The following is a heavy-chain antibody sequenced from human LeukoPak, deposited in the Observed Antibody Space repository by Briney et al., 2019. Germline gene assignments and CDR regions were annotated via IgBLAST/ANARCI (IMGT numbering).Heavy chain of an antibody. V-gene: IGHV4-39*01. J-gene: IGHJ4*02. D-gene: IGHD3-22*01. CDR1: GGSIRSSSYY. CDR3: ARHDGSYYTYNFDY. Sequence: PSETLSLTCTVSGGSIRSSSYYWGWIRQPPGKGLEWIGSVYYSWSTNYRPSLRSRVTIAVDTSKNQFSLKLSSVTATDTALYYCARHDGSYYTYNFDYWGQGTLVTVSS. CDR2: VYYSWST.